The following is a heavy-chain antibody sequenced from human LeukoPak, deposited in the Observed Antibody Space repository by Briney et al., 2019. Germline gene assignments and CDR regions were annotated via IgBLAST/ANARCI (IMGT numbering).Heavy chain of an antibody. D-gene: IGHD2-15*01. CDR2: IHTSGST. Sequence: SETLSLTCTVSGGSSSSYYWTWIRQPPGKGLEWIGYIHTSGSTNYNPSLKSRVTVSVDTSKNQFSLRLTSVTAADTAVYYCVRPGQSSWWVYFNYWGQGTVVTVSS. CDR3: VRPGQSSWWVYFNY. V-gene: IGHV4-4*09. J-gene: IGHJ4*02. CDR1: GGSSSSYY.